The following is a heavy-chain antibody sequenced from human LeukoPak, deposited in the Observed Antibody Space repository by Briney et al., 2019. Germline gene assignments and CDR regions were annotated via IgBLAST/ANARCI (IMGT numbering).Heavy chain of an antibody. D-gene: IGHD6-19*01. CDR3: ARDPSNTSGRYAYFDY. CDR1: GFTFTRYG. V-gene: IGHV1-18*01. Sequence: ASVKVSCKASGFTFTRYGISLVRQARGQGLEWMGWISAYNGDTNYSQNFQGRVTITTDTSTTTAYMELRSLRSDDTAVYYCARDPSNTSGRYAYFDYWGQGTPVTVSS. CDR2: ISAYNGDT. J-gene: IGHJ4*02.